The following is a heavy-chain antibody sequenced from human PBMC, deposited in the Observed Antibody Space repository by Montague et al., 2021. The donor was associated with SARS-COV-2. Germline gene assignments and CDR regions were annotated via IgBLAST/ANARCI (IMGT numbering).Heavy chain of an antibody. D-gene: IGHD3-9*01. Sequence: SETLSLTCTVSGVSVTDYYWSWIRQPPGKGLEWVGDVLYNKGTNSNPSLKSRVAISVDTSKNQFSLRLTSVTAADPALYYCVRHPHYDGLNGPPDFWDQGTWVTV. V-gene: IGHV4-59*08. J-gene: IGHJ4*02. CDR2: VLYNKGT. CDR1: GVSVTDYY. CDR3: VRHPHYDGLNGPPDF.